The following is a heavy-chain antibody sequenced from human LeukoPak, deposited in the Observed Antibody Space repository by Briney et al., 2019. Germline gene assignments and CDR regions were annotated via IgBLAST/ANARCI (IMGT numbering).Heavy chain of an antibody. V-gene: IGHV3-30*02. D-gene: IGHD2-21*02. CDR1: GFTISSYG. CDR3: AKDLRALQGY. J-gene: IGHJ4*02. Sequence: GGSLTLPCAVSGFTISSYGVHWVRQARGEDLVGVAFIRYYGTNKLCGVSVRRSLTLQRDSSKNTLSVKVKSLRPEDTAVYYCAKDLRALQGYWGQGTLVTVPS. CDR2: IRYYGTNK.